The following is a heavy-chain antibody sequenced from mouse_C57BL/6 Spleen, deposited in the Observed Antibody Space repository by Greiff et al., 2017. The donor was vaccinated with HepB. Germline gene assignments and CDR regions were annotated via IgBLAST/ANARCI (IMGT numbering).Heavy chain of an antibody. CDR3: ARFYGPAWFAY. CDR2: INPYNGGT. Sequence: EVQLQQSGPVLVKPGASVKMSCKASGYTFTDYYMNWVKQSHGKSLEWIGVINPYNGGTSYNQKFKGKATLTVDKSSSTAYMELNSLTSEDSAVYYCARFYGPAWFAYWGQGTLVTVSA. CDR1: GYTFTDYY. V-gene: IGHV1-19*01. D-gene: IGHD1-1*02. J-gene: IGHJ3*01.